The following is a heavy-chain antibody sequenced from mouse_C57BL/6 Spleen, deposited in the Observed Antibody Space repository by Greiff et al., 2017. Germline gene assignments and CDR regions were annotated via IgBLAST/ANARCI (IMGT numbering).Heavy chain of an antibody. CDR3: ARFGSSWNFDY. CDR2: INYDGSST. CDR1: GFTFSDYY. V-gene: IGHV5-16*01. D-gene: IGHD1-1*01. J-gene: IGHJ2*01. Sequence: EVKVVESEGGLVQPGSSMKLSCTASGFTFSDYYMAWVRQVPEKGLEWVANINYDGSSTYYLDTLKSRFIISRDNAKNILYLQMSSLKSEDTATYYCARFGSSWNFDYWGQGTTLTVSS.